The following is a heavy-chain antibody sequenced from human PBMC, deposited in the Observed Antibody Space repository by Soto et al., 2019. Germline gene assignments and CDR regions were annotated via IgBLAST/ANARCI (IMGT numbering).Heavy chain of an antibody. CDR1: GFSLSTSGVG. V-gene: IGHV2-5*02. Sequence: QITLKESGPTLVKPTQTLTLTCTFSGFSLSTSGVGVGWIRQPPGKALEWLALIYWDDDKRYSPSLKSRLTTXKXXSKIQVVLTTTTMDPVDTATYYCAHVYGGYANFDYWGQGTLVTVSS. D-gene: IGHD5-12*01. J-gene: IGHJ4*02. CDR3: AHVYGGYANFDY. CDR2: IYWDDDK.